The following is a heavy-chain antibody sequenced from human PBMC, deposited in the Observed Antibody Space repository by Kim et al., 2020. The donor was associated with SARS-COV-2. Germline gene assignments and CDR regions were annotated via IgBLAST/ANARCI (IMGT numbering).Heavy chain of an antibody. CDR1: GFTFSTYT. D-gene: IGHD5-18*01. V-gene: IGHV3-21*01. J-gene: IGHJ4*02. CDR3: ARMDQNASDTDDY. Sequence: GGSLRLSCAASGFTFSTYTMNWVRQAPGKGLEWVSSIRGSKSHIYYADSVKGRFTISRDNSKNSLYLQMNSLRAEDTAVYYCARMDQNASDTDDYWGQGT. CDR2: IRGSKSHI.